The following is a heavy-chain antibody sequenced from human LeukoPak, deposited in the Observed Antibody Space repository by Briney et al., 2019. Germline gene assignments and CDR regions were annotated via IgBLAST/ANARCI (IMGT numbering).Heavy chain of an antibody. J-gene: IGHJ2*01. Sequence: GGSLRLXCAASGFTFSSYAMSWVRQAPGKGLEWVSAISGSGGSTYYADSVKGRFTISRDNSKNTLYLQMNSLRAEGTAVYYCAKDAVYGEWDWYFDLWGRGTLVTVSS. V-gene: IGHV3-23*01. CDR3: AKDAVYGEWDWYFDL. CDR2: ISGSGGST. D-gene: IGHD4-17*01. CDR1: GFTFSSYA.